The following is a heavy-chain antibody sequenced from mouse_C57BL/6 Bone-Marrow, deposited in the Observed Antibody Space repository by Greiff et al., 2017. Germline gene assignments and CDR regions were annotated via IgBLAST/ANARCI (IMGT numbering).Heavy chain of an antibody. CDR3: ARHGDGYPFAY. CDR1: GFTFSSYG. D-gene: IGHD2-3*01. CDR2: LSSGGSYT. J-gene: IGHJ3*01. Sequence: EVKLMESGGDLVKPGGSLKLSCAASGFTFSSYGMSWVRQTPDQRLEWVATLSSGGSYTYYPDSVKGRFTISRDNAKNTLYLQMSSLKSEDTAMYYCARHGDGYPFAYWGQGTLVTVSA. V-gene: IGHV5-6*01.